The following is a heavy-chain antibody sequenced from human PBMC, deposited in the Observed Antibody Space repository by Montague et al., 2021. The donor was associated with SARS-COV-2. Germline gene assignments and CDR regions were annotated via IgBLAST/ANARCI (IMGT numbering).Heavy chain of an antibody. V-gene: IGHV2-70*11. J-gene: IGHJ6*02. CDR3: ARGPSDTYYYNGTDV. CDR2: IDWDGDK. CDR1: GFSLSTSGMC. Sequence: PALVKPTQTLTLTCTFSGFSLSTSGMCMTWIRQPPGKALEWLARIDWDGDKYYNTPLKSRLTISKDTSKNLVVLTMTNMDPVDTATYYCARGPSDTYYYNGTDVWGRGTTATVSS.